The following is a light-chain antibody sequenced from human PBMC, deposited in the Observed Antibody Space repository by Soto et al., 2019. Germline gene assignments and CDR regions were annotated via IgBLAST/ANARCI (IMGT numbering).Light chain of an antibody. CDR2: GAS. J-gene: IGKJ1*01. Sequence: EIALTHSPGTLSLSPEERDTLSCRASQSVSSSYLAWYQQKPGQAPRLRIYGASRRPTGIPARFSGSGAGTYFTLTISRQEPEDTAVYYLQQSGSSPRTVGQGTKREIK. V-gene: IGKV3-20*01. CDR3: QQSGSSPRT. CDR1: QSVSSSY.